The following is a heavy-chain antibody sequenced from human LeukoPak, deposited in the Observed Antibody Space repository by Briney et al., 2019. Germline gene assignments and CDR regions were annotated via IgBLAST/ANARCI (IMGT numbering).Heavy chain of an antibody. Sequence: GRSLRLSCAASGFTFDDYAIHWVRQAPGKGLEWVSGISWNSGSIGYADSVKGRFTISRDNAKNSLYLQMNSLRAEDTALYYCAKDISTAHYYYDSSGYLDYWGQGTLVTVSS. V-gene: IGHV3-9*01. CDR3: AKDISTAHYYYDSSGYLDY. CDR1: GFTFDDYA. D-gene: IGHD3-22*01. CDR2: ISWNSGSI. J-gene: IGHJ4*02.